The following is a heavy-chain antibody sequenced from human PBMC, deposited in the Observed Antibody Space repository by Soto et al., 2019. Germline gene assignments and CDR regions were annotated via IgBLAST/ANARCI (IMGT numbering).Heavy chain of an antibody. CDR1: GFSLSTNGVG. Sequence: QITLKESGPALVKPTQTLTLTCSVSGFSLSTNGVGVTWIRQPPGKALEWLALIYWDDDKRYSPSLKSRLTVTRDASKNHVVLTLTNMAPVDTGTYYCAHRRLDGWYSDLDFWGQGTLVTVSS. CDR3: AHRRLDGWYSDLDF. J-gene: IGHJ4*02. CDR2: IYWDDDK. D-gene: IGHD6-19*01. V-gene: IGHV2-5*02.